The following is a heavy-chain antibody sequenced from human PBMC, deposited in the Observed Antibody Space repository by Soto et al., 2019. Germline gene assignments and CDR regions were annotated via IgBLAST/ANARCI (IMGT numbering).Heavy chain of an antibody. V-gene: IGHV3-11*06. CDR3: ARDDTMIVMGDAFDI. J-gene: IGHJ3*02. CDR2: ISSSSSYT. D-gene: IGHD3-22*01. Sequence: QVQLVESGGGLVKPGGSLRLSCAASGFTFSDYYMSWIRQAPGKGLEWVSYISSSSSYTNYADSVKGRFTISRDNAKNSLYLQMNSLRAEDTAVYYCARDDTMIVMGDAFDIWGQGTMVTVSS. CDR1: GFTFSDYY.